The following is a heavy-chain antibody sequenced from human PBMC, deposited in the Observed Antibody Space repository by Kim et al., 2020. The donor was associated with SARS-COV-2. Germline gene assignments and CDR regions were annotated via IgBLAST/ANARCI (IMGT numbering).Heavy chain of an antibody. J-gene: IGHJ4*02. CDR3: ASFYYYDIGWGNYFDY. Sequence: GGSLRLSCAASGFTFSSYEMNWVRQAPGKGLEWVSYISSSGSTIYYADSVKGRFTISRDNAKNSLYLQMNSLRAEDTAVYYCASFYYYDIGWGNYFDYWGQGTLVTVSS. V-gene: IGHV3-48*03. CDR2: ISSSGSTI. D-gene: IGHD3-22*01. CDR1: GFTFSSYE.